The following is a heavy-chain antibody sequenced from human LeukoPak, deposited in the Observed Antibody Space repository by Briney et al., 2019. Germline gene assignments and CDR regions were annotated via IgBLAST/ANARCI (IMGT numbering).Heavy chain of an antibody. CDR3: ASSNSGSYNDAFDI. J-gene: IGHJ3*02. V-gene: IGHV4-30-4*07. D-gene: IGHD1-26*01. CDR2: IYYSGST. CDR1: GGSISSGGYS. Sequence: SQTLSLTCAVSGGSISSGGYSWSWIRQPPGKGLEWIGYIYYSGSTKYNPSLKSRVSISVDTSKNQFSLKLNSVTAADTAVYYCASSNSGSYNDAFDIWGQGTMVTVSS.